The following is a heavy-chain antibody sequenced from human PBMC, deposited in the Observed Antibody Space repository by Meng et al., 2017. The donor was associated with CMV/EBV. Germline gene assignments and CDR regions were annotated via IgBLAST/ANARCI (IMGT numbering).Heavy chain of an antibody. V-gene: IGHV4-59*01. CDR3: ARGDLGYDFWSGSRPGILGYYYYGMDV. CDR2: IYYSGST. J-gene: IGHJ6*02. Sequence: GSLRLSCTVSGGSISSYYWSWIRQPPGKGLEWIGYIYYSGSTNYNPSLKSRVTISVDTSKNQFSLKLSSVTAVDTAVYYCARGDLGYDFWSGSRPGILGYYYYGMDVWGQGTTVTVSS. D-gene: IGHD3-3*01. CDR1: GGSISSYY.